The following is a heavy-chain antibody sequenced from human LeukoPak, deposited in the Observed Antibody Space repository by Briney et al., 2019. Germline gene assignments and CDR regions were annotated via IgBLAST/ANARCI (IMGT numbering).Heavy chain of an antibody. CDR1: GHTFSTYP. Sequence: GGSLRLSCADSGHTFSTYPMHWVPQAPGKGLEYVSAISSNGGSTYYANSVKGRFTMSRDNSPNTLYLQMGSLIAKDMAVYYSARLATNGYRDGLDCWGPGILDTVSS. J-gene: IGHJ4*02. CDR3: ARLATNGYRDGLDC. D-gene: IGHD5-18*01. V-gene: IGHV3-64*01. CDR2: ISSNGGST.